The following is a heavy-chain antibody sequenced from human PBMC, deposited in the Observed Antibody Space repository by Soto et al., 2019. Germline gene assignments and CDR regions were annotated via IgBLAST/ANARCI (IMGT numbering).Heavy chain of an antibody. CDR3: ARRALKVYSNSSFHYYGMEV. V-gene: IGHV4-39*01. CDR1: GGSISSSSYY. D-gene: IGHD4-4*01. Sequence: KPSETLSLTCTVSGGSISSSSYYWGWIRQPPGKGLEWIGSIYYSGSTYYNPSLKSRVTISVDTSKNQFSLKLSSVTAADTAVYYCARRALKVYSNSSFHYYGMEVLGQGTTVTVSS. CDR2: IYYSGST. J-gene: IGHJ6*02.